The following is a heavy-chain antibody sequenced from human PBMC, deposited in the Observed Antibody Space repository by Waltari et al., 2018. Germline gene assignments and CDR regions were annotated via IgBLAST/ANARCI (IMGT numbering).Heavy chain of an antibody. CDR1: GFSFSPYG. Sequence: LVESGGGGVQPGGSLGLSWAASGFSFSPYGVHWVRQSPGKGLEGVAYISFDSLNKDYADSVEGRFTISRDNSDSMLHLQMNNLRKEDTAVYYCARDLYTYGPLEYYGGQGALVTV. CDR2: ISFDSLNK. CDR3: ARDLYTYGPLEYY. J-gene: IGHJ4*02. D-gene: IGHD1-20*01. V-gene: IGHV3-30*01.